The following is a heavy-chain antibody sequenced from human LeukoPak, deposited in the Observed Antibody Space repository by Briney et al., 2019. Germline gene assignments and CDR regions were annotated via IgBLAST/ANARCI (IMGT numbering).Heavy chain of an antibody. Sequence: SETLSLTCTVSGGSISSSSYYWSWTRQPPGKGLEWIGSIYYSGSTYYNPSLKSRVTISVDTSKNQFSLKLSSVTAADTAVYYCARVAGASLYYDFWSGYAAPAEPWGQGTLVTVSS. CDR1: GGSISSSSYY. V-gene: IGHV4-39*07. D-gene: IGHD3-3*01. J-gene: IGHJ5*02. CDR3: ARVAGASLYYDFWSGYAAPAEP. CDR2: IYYSGST.